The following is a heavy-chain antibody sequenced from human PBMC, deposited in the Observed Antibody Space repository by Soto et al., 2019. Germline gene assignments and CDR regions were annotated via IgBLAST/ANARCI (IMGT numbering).Heavy chain of an antibody. V-gene: IGHV3-23*01. CDR2: VSASVGTT. D-gene: IGHD3-22*01. CDR3: ARGQKGSGYTMIDC. J-gene: IGHJ4*02. CDR1: GFTFSNYA. Sequence: EVQLLESGGGLVQPGGSLRLSCAASGFTFSNYAMTWVRQAPGKGLEWVSSVSASVGTTYYADSVKGRFTISRDNSRNTLYLQMNSLGADDTAVYYCARGQKGSGYTMIDCWGQGSLVTVSS.